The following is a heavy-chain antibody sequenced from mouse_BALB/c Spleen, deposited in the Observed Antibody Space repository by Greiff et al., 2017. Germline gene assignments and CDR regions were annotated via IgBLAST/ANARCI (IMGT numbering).Heavy chain of an antibody. J-gene: IGHJ4*01. Sequence: DVHLVESGGGLVQPGGSRKLSCAASGFTFSSFGMHWVRQAPEKGLEWVAYISSGSSTIYYADTVKGRFTISRDNPKNTLFLQMTSLRSEDTAMYYCARLDYYDAMDYWGQGTSVTVSS. CDR3: ARLDYYDAMDY. CDR1: GFTFSSFG. D-gene: IGHD2-1*01. CDR2: ISSGSSTI. V-gene: IGHV5-17*02.